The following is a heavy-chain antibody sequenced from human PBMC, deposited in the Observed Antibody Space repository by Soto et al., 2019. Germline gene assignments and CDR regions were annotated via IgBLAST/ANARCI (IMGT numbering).Heavy chain of an antibody. CDR3: AHRVLRTVFGLVTTTAIYFDF. Sequence: QITLNESGPTPVNPRQTLTLTCTFSGFSLTTSGVGVGWIRQSPGKAPEWLALIYWDDDKSYSPSLKSRLTITKDTSKNQVVLTMADLDPADTATYYCAHRVLRTVFGLVTTTAIYFDFWGQGTPVAVSS. D-gene: IGHD3-3*01. CDR1: GFSLTTSGVG. V-gene: IGHV2-5*02. J-gene: IGHJ4*02. CDR2: IYWDDDK.